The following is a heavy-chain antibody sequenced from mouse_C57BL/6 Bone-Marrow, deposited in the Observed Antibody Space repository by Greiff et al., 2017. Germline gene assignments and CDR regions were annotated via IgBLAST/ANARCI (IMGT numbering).Heavy chain of an antibody. CDR3: ARWNYYGSSPYWYFDV. Sequence: QVQLQQPGAELVMPGASVKLSCKASGYTFTSYWMHWVKQRPGQGLEWIGEIDPSDSYTNYNHKFKGKSTLTVDKSSSTAYMQLSSLTSEDSAVXYCARWNYYGSSPYWYFDVWGTGTTVTVSS. CDR1: GYTFTSYW. J-gene: IGHJ1*03. D-gene: IGHD1-1*01. V-gene: IGHV1-69*01. CDR2: IDPSDSYT.